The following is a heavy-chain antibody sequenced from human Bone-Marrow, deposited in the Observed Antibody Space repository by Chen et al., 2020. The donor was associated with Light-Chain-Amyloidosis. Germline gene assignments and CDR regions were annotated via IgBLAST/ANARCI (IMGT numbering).Heavy chain of an antibody. V-gene: IGHV3-23*04. Sequence: EVQLVESGGGLVQPGGSLRLSCAASGFTNSNYAMSWVRQAPGRGLEWVSTISGTGGSTFYADSVKGRFTFSRDTSRNKLDLQLTSLRAEDTAIYYCTKSQWSPARFNYFDSWGHGTLVIVSS. CDR2: ISGTGGST. CDR1: GFTNSNYA. CDR3: TKSQWSPARFNYFDS. J-gene: IGHJ5*01. D-gene: IGHD2-8*01.